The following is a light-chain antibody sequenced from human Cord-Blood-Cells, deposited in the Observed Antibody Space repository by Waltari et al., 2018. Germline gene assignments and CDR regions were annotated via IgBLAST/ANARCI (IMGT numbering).Light chain of an antibody. J-gene: IGLJ1*01. CDR3: CSYAGSYTYV. CDR1: SRDVGGYKY. CDR2: DVS. V-gene: IGLV2-11*01. Sequence: QSALTQPRSVSGSPGPSVTISCTGTSRDVGGYKYVSWYQQHPGKAPKLMIYDVSKRPSGVPDRFSGSKSGNTASLTISGLQAEDEADYYCCSYAGSYTYVFGTGTKVTVL.